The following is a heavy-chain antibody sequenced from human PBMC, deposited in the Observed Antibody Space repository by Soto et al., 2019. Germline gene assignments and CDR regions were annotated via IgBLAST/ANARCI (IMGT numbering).Heavy chain of an antibody. CDR3: ATYSGSSSRWFDP. CDR1: GGTFSSYT. J-gene: IGHJ5*02. Sequence: SVKVSCKASGGTFSSYTISWVRQAPGQGLEWMGGIIPIFGTANYAQKFQGRVTITADESTSTAYMELSSLRSEDTAVYYCATYSGSSSRWFDPWGQGTLVTVSS. CDR2: IIPIFGTA. D-gene: IGHD6-6*01. V-gene: IGHV1-69*13.